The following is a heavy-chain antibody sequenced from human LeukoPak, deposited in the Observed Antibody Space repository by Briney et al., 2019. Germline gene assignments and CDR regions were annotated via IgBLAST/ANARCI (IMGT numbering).Heavy chain of an antibody. Sequence: GGSLRLSCAASRFTFSTYAMSWVRQAPGKGLEWVSAISGSGGSTYYADSVKGRFTISRDNAKNSLYLQMNSLRAEDTAVYYCASVRGYSGYDPNYWGQGTLVTVSS. CDR1: RFTFSTYA. J-gene: IGHJ4*02. CDR2: ISGSGGST. V-gene: IGHV3-23*01. CDR3: ASVRGYSGYDPNY. D-gene: IGHD5-12*01.